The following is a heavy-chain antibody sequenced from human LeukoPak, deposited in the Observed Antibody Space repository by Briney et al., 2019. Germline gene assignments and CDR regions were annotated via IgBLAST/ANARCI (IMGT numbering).Heavy chain of an antibody. J-gene: IGHJ4*02. V-gene: IGHV3-21*01. D-gene: IGHD3-10*01. CDR3: AKDSIWFGESNPVGY. CDR2: ISRTSEST. Sequence: PGGSLRLSCAASGFSFNTYSMTWVRQAPGKGLEWVSIISRTSESTFYADSVKGRFTISRDNAKKSLSLQMNSLRAEDTAVYYCAKDSIWFGESNPVGYWGQGTLVTVSS. CDR1: GFSFNTYS.